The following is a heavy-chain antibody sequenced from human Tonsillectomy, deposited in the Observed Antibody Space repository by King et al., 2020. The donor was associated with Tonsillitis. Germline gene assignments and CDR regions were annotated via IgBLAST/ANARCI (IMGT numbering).Heavy chain of an antibody. CDR1: GGSISSSSYY. CDR2: IYYSGST. J-gene: IGHJ4*02. V-gene: IGHV4-39*01. D-gene: IGHD2-8*01. CDR3: ARQDWVGDIVLMVYAAFDY. Sequence: MQLQESGPGLVKPSETLSLTCTVSGGSISSSSYYWGWIRQPPGKGLEWIGSIYYSGSTYYTPSLKSRVTISVDTSKNQFSLKLSSVTAADTAVYYCARQDWVGDIVLMVYAAFDYWGQGTLVTVSS.